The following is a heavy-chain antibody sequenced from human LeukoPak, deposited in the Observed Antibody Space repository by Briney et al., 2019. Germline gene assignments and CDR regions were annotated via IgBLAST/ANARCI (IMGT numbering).Heavy chain of an antibody. V-gene: IGHV3-30*01. J-gene: IGHJ4*02. CDR3: ASDIMGYDSSGYYSDTDY. Sequence: GGSLRLSCAASGFTFSSYAMHWVRQAPGKGLEWVAVISCDGSNKYYADSVKGRFIISRDTSKNTLYLQMNSLRAEDTAVYYCASDIMGYDSSGYYSDTDYWGQGTLVTVSS. D-gene: IGHD3-22*01. CDR1: GFTFSSYA. CDR2: ISCDGSNK.